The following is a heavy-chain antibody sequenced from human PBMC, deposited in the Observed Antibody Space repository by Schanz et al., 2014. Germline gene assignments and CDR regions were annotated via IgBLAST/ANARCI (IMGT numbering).Heavy chain of an antibody. J-gene: IGHJ4*02. D-gene: IGHD3-10*01. CDR2: LSGSGGST. CDR3: ARANYRRKINFDY. Sequence: EVQLLESGGGLVQPGGSLRLSCAASGFTFSSYAMSWVRQAPGKGLEWVSALSGSGGSTYYADSVKGRFTISRDNSKNTLYLQMTSLRADDTAVYFCARANYRRKINFDYWGRGTLVTVSS. CDR1: GFTFSSYA. V-gene: IGHV3-23*01.